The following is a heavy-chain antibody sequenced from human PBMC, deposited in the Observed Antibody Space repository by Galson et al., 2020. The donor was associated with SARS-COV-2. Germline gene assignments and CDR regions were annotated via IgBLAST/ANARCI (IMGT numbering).Heavy chain of an antibody. CDR2: IYYSGST. V-gene: IGHV4-39*01. D-gene: IGHD3-22*01. CDR3: ARIPAYYYDSSGSRFDY. CDR1: GGSISSSSYY. Sequence: SETLSLTCTVSGGSISSSSYYWGWIRQPPGKGLEWIGSIYYSGSTYYNPSLKSRVTISVDTSKNQFSLKLSSVTAADTAVYYCARIPAYYYDSSGSRFDYWGHGTLVTVSS. J-gene: IGHJ4*01.